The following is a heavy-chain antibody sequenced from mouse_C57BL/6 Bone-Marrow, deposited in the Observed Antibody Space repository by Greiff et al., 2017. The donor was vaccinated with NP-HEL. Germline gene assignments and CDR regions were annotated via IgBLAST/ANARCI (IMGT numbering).Heavy chain of an antibody. V-gene: IGHV1-26*01. CDR2: INPNNGGT. CDR1: GYTFTDYY. Sequence: VQLQQSGPELVKPGASVKISCKASGYTFTDYYMNWVKQSHGKSLEWIGDINPNNGGTSYNQQFKGQATLTVDKSSSTAYMELRSLTSADSAVYYCARKDYGSSYDAMDYWGQGTSVTVFS. J-gene: IGHJ4*01. D-gene: IGHD1-1*01. CDR3: ARKDYGSSYDAMDY.